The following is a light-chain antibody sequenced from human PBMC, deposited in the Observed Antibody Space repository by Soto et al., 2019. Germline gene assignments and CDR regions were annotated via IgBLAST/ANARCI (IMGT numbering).Light chain of an antibody. CDR1: QSVSSSY. CDR3: QQYGSSYT. CDR2: GAS. V-gene: IGKV3-20*01. J-gene: IGKJ2*01. Sequence: EIVLTQSPRTLSLSPGERATLSCRASQSVSSSYVAWYQQKPGQAPRLLIYGASMGATGIPDMCSGSGCGTDFTLTISRLEPEDVAVYYCQQYGSSYTFGQGTKLEIK.